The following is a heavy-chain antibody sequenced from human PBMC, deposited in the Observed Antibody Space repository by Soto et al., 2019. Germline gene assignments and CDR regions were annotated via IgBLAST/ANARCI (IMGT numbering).Heavy chain of an antibody. CDR1: GFTFSSNW. CDR2: IRQDGSEK. CDR3: AREIVEAQGASYFDD. J-gene: IGHJ4*02. V-gene: IGHV3-7*04. D-gene: IGHD2-15*01. Sequence: PGGSLRLSCVGSGFTFSSNWMTWVRQAPGKGLEWVGNIRQDGSEKNYVDSVKGRFTISRDNAKNSLYLQMNSLRAEDTAVYYCAREIVEAQGASYFDDWGPGTLVTVSS.